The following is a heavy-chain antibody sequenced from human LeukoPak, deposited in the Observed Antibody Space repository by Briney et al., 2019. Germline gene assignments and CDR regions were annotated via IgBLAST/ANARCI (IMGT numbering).Heavy chain of an antibody. V-gene: IGHV3-30*03. CDR3: ARQRRSGYSSGWYPGDY. Sequence: GGSLRLSCAASGFTFGSYGMHWVRQAPGKGLEWVAVISYDGSNKYYADSVKGRFTISRDNSKNTLYLQMNSLRAEDTAVYYCARQRRSGYSSGWYPGDYWGQGTLVTVSS. CDR2: ISYDGSNK. J-gene: IGHJ4*02. CDR1: GFTFGSYG. D-gene: IGHD6-19*01.